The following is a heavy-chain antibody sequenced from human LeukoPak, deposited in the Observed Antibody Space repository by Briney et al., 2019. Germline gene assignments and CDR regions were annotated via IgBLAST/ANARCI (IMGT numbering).Heavy chain of an antibody. CDR2: ISYDGSNK. CDR1: GFTFSSYA. V-gene: IGHV3-30*04. Sequence: GGSLRLSCAASGFTFSSYAMHWVRQAPGKGLEGVAVISYDGSNKYYADSVKGRFTISRDNSKNTLYLQMNSLRAEDTAVYYCAGVYYYGSGSYSGDYWGQGTLVTVSS. J-gene: IGHJ4*02. CDR3: AGVYYYGSGSYSGDY. D-gene: IGHD3-10*01.